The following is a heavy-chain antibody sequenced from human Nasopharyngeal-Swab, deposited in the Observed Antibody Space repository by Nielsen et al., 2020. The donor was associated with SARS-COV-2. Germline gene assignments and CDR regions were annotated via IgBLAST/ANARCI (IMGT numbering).Heavy chain of an antibody. J-gene: IGHJ4*02. V-gene: IGHV3-23*01. CDR3: AKDGSSSPTY. CDR2: ISGSGGDT. Sequence: GESLKISCAASGFSFSTYAMSWVRQAPGKGLEWVSAISGSGGDTYYAASVKGRFTISRDNSKNTLYLRMNSLRAEDTAVYYCAKDGSSSPTYWGQGTLVTVSS. D-gene: IGHD6-13*01. CDR1: GFSFSTYA.